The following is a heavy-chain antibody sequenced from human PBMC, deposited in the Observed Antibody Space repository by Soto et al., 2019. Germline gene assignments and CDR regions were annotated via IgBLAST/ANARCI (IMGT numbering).Heavy chain of an antibody. V-gene: IGHV1-18*01. CDR3: ARVRGITICLSEFDP. J-gene: IGHJ5*02. D-gene: IGHD3-9*01. CDR2: ISAYNGNT. CDR1: GYTFTTYG. Sequence: QVQLVQSGAEVMKPGASVKVSCKASGYTFTTYGISWVRQAPGQGLEWMGWISAYNGNTKYAQKFQGRVTMTTDTSTNTAYMELRSLRSDDTAVYYCARVRGITICLSEFDPWGQGTLVTVSS.